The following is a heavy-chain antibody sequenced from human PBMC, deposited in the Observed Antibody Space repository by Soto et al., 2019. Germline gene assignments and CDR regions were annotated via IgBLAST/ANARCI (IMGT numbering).Heavy chain of an antibody. Sequence: QLQLQESGPGLVKPSETLSLTCTVSGGSISSSSYYWGWIRQPPGKGLEWIGSIYYIGSTYYNPSPKSRVPISVDTSKNQFSLKRSSVAAADTAVYYCARWYYDFWSGYFPRHYMDVWGKGTTVTVSS. CDR2: IYYIGST. CDR3: ARWYYDFWSGYFPRHYMDV. D-gene: IGHD3-3*01. CDR1: GGSISSSSYY. J-gene: IGHJ6*03. V-gene: IGHV4-39*01.